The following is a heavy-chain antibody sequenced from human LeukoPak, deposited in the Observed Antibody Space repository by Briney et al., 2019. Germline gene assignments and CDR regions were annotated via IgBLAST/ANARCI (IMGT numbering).Heavy chain of an antibody. CDR1: GGTFSSYA. D-gene: IGHD1-1*01. Sequence: GASVKVSCKASGGTFSSYAISWVRQAPGQGLEWMGGIIPIFGTANYAQKFQGRVTITADESTSTAYMELSSLRSEDTAVYYCARGGIVQLETEYYFDYWGQEPWSPSPQ. J-gene: IGHJ4*01. V-gene: IGHV1-69*01. CDR2: IIPIFGTA. CDR3: ARGGIVQLETEYYFDY.